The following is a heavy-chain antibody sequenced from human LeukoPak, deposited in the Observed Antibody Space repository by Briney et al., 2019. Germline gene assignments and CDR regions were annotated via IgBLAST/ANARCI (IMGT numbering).Heavy chain of an antibody. CDR2: MNPNSGNT. Sequence: ASVKVSCKASGYTFTSYDINWVRQATGQGLEWMGWMNPNSGNTGYAQKFQGRVTITRNTSISTAYMELSSLRSEDTAVYYCARASRRATTVVSPGYYYMDVWGKGTTVTVSS. D-gene: IGHD4-23*01. CDR3: ARASRRATTVVSPGYYYMDV. CDR1: GYTFTSYD. V-gene: IGHV1-8*03. J-gene: IGHJ6*03.